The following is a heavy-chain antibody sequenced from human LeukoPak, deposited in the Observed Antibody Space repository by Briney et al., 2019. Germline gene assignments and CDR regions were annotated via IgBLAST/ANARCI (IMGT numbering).Heavy chain of an antibody. V-gene: IGHV3-49*04. D-gene: IGHD3-3*01. CDR1: GFTFGDYA. CDR2: IRSKAYGGTT. CDR3: TSFFWQTPGGY. Sequence: GGSLRLSCTASGFTFGDYAMSWVRQAPGKGVEWVGFIRSKAYGGTTEYAASVKGRFTISRDDSKSIAYLQMNSLKTEDTAVYYCTSFFWQTPGGYWGQGTLVTVSS. J-gene: IGHJ4*02.